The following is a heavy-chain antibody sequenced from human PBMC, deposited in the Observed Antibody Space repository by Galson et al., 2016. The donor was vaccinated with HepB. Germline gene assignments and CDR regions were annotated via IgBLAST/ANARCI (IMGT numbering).Heavy chain of an antibody. J-gene: IGHJ6*02. V-gene: IGHV4-34*01. CDR3: ARRPIRAGGGGLDV. CDR2: IYHGGNT. D-gene: IGHD2-15*01. CDR1: GGSFSDYS. Sequence: ETLSLTCAVYGGSFSDYSWNWIRQSPGKGPEWIGEIYHGGNTKYNSSLKSRITISIDTSKNEFSLKVTSVTAADTAVYYCARRPIRAGGGGLDVWGQGTTVTVSS.